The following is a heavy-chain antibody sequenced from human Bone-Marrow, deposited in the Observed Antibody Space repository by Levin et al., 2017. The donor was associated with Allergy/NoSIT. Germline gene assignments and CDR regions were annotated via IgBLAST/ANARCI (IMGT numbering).Heavy chain of an antibody. D-gene: IGHD1-1*01. CDR2: INSDGSRI. J-gene: IGHJ4*02. V-gene: IGHV3-74*01. CDR3: TIYNWGADFDY. Sequence: PGGSLRLSCAASGFTFSTLWMHWVRQAPGKGLVWVSRINSDGSRITYADSVKGRFTISRDNAKNTLYLQMNSLRAEDTAVYYCTIYNWGADFDYWGQGTLVTVSS. CDR1: GFTFSTLW.